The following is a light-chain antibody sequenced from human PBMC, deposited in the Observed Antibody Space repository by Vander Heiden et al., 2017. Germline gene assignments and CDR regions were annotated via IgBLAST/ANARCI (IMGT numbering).Light chain of an antibody. Sequence: EIALTPSPGTLSLSPGERATLSCRASQSVSSSYLAWYQQKPGQAPRLLIYGASSRATGIPDRFSGSGSGTDFTLTISRLEPEDFAVYYCQQYGSSPTTFGQGTKVEIK. J-gene: IGKJ1*01. V-gene: IGKV3-20*01. CDR2: GAS. CDR1: QSVSSSY. CDR3: QQYGSSPTT.